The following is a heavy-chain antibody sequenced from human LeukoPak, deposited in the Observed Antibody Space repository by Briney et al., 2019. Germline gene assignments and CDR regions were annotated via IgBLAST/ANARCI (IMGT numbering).Heavy chain of an antibody. CDR2: FDPEDGET. CDR1: GYTLTELS. V-gene: IGHV1-24*01. CDR3: ALPIMITFGGVPPDPYAFGI. J-gene: IGHJ3*02. Sequence: ASVKVSCKVSGYTLTELSMHWGRQAPGKGLEWMGGFDPEDGETIYAQKFQGRVTMTEDTSTDTAYMELSSLRSEDTAVYYCALPIMITFGGVPPDPYAFGIWGQGTMVTVSS. D-gene: IGHD3-16*01.